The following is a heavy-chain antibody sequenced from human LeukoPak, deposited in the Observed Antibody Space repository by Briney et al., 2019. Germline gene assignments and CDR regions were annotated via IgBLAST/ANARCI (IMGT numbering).Heavy chain of an antibody. CDR1: GDIVSSNSSA. V-gene: IGHV6-1*01. Sequence: SQTLSLSCAISGDIVSSNSSAWSWIRQSPSRGLEWLGRTYYRSKWYNDYAVSVKSRITINPDTSKNQFSLQLNSVTPEDTAVYYCARDQYYFDYWGQGTLVTVSS. J-gene: IGHJ4*02. CDR2: TYYRSKWYN. CDR3: ARDQYYFDY.